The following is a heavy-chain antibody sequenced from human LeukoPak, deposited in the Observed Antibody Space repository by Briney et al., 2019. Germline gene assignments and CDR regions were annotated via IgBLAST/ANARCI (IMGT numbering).Heavy chain of an antibody. D-gene: IGHD3-10*01. Sequence: PGGSLRLSCAASGFTFSSYAMSWVRQAPGKGLEWVSAISGSGGSTYYADSVKGRFTISRDNSKNTLYLQMNSLRAEDTAVYYCAKVRWDTMVRGVVQNFDYWGQGTLVTVSS. CDR2: ISGSGGST. V-gene: IGHV3-23*01. J-gene: IGHJ4*02. CDR3: AKVRWDTMVRGVVQNFDY. CDR1: GFTFSSYA.